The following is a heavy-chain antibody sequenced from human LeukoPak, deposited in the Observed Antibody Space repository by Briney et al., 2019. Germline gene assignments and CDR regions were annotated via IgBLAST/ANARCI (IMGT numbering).Heavy chain of an antibody. V-gene: IGHV3-7*01. CDR3: ARADGVGVVTPYFRH. CDR2: IKQDGSEK. D-gene: IGHD4-23*01. J-gene: IGHJ1*01. Sequence: QTGGSLRLSCAASGFTFSSYWMSWVRQAPGKGLEWVANIKQDGSEKHYVDSVKGRFTISRDNAKNSLYLQMNSLRAEDTAVYYCARADGVGVVTPYFRHWGQGTLVTVSS. CDR1: GFTFSSYW.